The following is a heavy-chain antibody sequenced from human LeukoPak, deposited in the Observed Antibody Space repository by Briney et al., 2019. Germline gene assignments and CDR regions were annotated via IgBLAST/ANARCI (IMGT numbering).Heavy chain of an antibody. J-gene: IGHJ6*03. CDR3: ARCAPFHDFWSGYPPGGYYYYYYMDV. V-gene: IGHV4-30-4*08. CDR1: GGSISSGDYY. D-gene: IGHD3-3*01. CDR2: IYYSGST. Sequence: PSQTLSLTCTVSGGSISSGDYYWSWIRQPPGKGLEWIGYIYYSGSTYYNPSLKSRVTISVDTSKNQFSLKLSSVTAADTAVYYCARCAPFHDFWSGYPPGGYYYYYYMDVWGKGTTVTVSS.